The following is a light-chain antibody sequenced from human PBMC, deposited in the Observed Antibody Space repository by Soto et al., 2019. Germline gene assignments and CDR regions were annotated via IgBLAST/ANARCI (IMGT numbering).Light chain of an antibody. CDR2: NVN. J-gene: IGLJ1*01. Sequence: QSVLTQSASVSGSPGQSITISCTGTSSDVGNYNYVSWYQQHPGEVPKLIIFNVNNRPSGVSNRFSCSKSGNTASLTISGLHAEDEAHYYCRSFTSSTTSVFGTGSKVTDL. CDR3: RSFTSSTTSV. V-gene: IGLV2-14*01. CDR1: SSDVGNYNY.